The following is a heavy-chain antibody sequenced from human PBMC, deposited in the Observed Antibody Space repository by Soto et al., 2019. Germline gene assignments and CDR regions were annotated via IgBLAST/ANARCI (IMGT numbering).Heavy chain of an antibody. V-gene: IGHV1-8*01. Sequence: ASVKVSCKASGYTFTTYDISWVRQATGQGLAWMGWMNPYSGNTGYAKKFQGRVTVTRNPSISTVYMELSGLRPDDTAVYYCARRKERSGPHYFDYWGQGSQVTVSS. J-gene: IGHJ4*02. CDR2: MNPYSGNT. D-gene: IGHD6-25*01. CDR1: GYTFTTYD. CDR3: ARRKERSGPHYFDY.